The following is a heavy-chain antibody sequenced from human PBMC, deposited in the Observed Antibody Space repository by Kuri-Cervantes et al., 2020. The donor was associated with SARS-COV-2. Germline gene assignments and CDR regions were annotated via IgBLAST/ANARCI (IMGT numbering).Heavy chain of an antibody. CDR2: IDGDDDK. Sequence: SGPTLAKPTQTLTLTCTFSGVSLSTSGMCGSWIRQPLGKALEWLARIDGDDDKYYSTSLKTRLTISKDTSKNQVVLTMTNMDPVDTATYYCARIRLRSYYDSSGYYEGADYWGQGTLVTVSS. V-gene: IGHV2-70*11. J-gene: IGHJ4*02. CDR1: GVSLSTSGMC. CDR3: ARIRLRSYYDSSGYYEGADY. D-gene: IGHD3-22*01.